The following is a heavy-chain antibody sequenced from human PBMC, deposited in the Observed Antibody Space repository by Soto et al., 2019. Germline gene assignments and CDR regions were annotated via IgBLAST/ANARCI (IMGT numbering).Heavy chain of an antibody. J-gene: IGHJ5*02. Sequence: QLQLQESGSGLVKPSQTLSLTCAVSGGSISSGGYSWSWIRQPPGKGLEWIGYIYHSGSTYYNPSLKSRVTLSVDRAKNQLSLKMSSVTAADTAVYDVARASWSNWFDTWGQGTLVTVSS. CDR1: GGSISSGGYS. CDR2: IYHSGST. V-gene: IGHV4-30-2*01. CDR3: ARASWSNWFDT.